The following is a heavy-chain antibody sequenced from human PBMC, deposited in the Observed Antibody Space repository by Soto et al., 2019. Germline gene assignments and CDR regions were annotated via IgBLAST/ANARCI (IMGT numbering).Heavy chain of an antibody. CDR1: GFTFSSYA. J-gene: IGHJ4*02. D-gene: IGHD5-12*01. Sequence: EVQLLESGGGLVQPGGSLRLSCAASGFTFSSYAMSWVRQAPGKGLDWVSTISGSGGSTFYADSVKGRFSISRDNSKNTRYLQMNSLTEEDTAVYYWAKGQPVATYGEYWGQVTLVTVSS. CDR3: AKGQPVATYGEY. CDR2: ISGSGGST. V-gene: IGHV3-23*01.